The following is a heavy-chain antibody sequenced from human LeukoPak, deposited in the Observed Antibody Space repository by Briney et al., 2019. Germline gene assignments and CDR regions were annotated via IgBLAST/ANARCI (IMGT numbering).Heavy chain of an antibody. Sequence: PSETLSLTCAVYGGSFSGYYWSWIRQPPGKGLEWIGEINHSGSTNYNPSLKSRVTISVDTSKNQFSLKLNSVTAADTAVYYCARGRVVRGVNRFDYWGQGTLVTVSS. V-gene: IGHV4-34*01. CDR1: GGSFSGYY. J-gene: IGHJ4*02. D-gene: IGHD3-10*01. CDR2: INHSGST. CDR3: ARGRVVRGVNRFDY.